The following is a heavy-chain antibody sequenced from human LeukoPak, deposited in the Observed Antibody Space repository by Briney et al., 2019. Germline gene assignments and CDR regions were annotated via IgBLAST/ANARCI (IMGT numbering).Heavy chain of an antibody. CDR2: ISYDGSNK. CDR3: AKSGGSYPIGYAFDI. Sequence: PGRSLRLSCAASGFTFSSYGMHWVRQAPGKGLEWVAVISYDGSNKYYADSVKGRFTISRDNSKNTLYLQMNSLRAEDTAMYYCAKSGGSYPIGYAFDIWGQGTMVTVSS. J-gene: IGHJ3*02. V-gene: IGHV3-30*18. CDR1: GFTFSSYG. D-gene: IGHD1-26*01.